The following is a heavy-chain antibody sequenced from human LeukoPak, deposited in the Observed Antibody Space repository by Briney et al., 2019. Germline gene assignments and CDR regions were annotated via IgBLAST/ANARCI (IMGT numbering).Heavy chain of an antibody. D-gene: IGHD6-13*01. CDR1: GGSISSYY. J-gene: IGHJ3*02. CDR2: IYSSGST. Sequence: PSETLSLTCTVSGGSISSYYWSWIRQPAGKGLEWIGRIYSSGSTNHNPSLESRVTMSVDTSKNQFSLKLSSVTAADTAVYYCVGSDSSSSHTAFDIWGQGTMVTVSS. V-gene: IGHV4-4*07. CDR3: VGSDSSSSHTAFDI.